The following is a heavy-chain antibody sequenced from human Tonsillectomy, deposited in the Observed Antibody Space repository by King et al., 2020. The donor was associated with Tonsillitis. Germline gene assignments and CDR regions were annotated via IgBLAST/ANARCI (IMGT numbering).Heavy chain of an antibody. Sequence: VQLVESGGGVVQPGRSLKLSCEASGFTLITFAMHGFAQPPGRGLDGGPFIHNVGTNKYFENSGTGRFTISRDNSKKPLYLQMNSLRDEDTAVYYCARDGWWEQTNYYYYGMDVWGQGTTVTVSS. D-gene: IGHD2-15*01. CDR3: ARDGWWEQTNYYYYGMDV. V-gene: IGHV3-30*04. CDR1: GFTLITFA. CDR2: IHNVGTNK. J-gene: IGHJ6*02.